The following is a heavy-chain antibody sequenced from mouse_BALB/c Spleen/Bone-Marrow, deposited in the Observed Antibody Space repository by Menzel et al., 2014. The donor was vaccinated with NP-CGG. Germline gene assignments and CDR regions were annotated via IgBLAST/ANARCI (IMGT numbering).Heavy chain of an antibody. CDR1: GYTFTNSW. Sequence: VQLQQSGFVLVRPGASVKLSCKVSGYTFTNSWIHWAKLRPGQGLEWIGEIHPNSGNTNFNEKFKVKATLTVDTSSSTAYVDLTSLTAEDSAVYYCARHHRYAYYCDFWGQRTPLTVST. CDR2: IHPNSGNT. J-gene: IGHJ2*01. D-gene: IGHD2-14*01. V-gene: IGHV1S130*01. CDR3: ARHHRYAYYCDF.